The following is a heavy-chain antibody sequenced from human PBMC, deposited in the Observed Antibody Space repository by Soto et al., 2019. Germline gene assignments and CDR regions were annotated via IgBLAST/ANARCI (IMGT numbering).Heavy chain of an antibody. D-gene: IGHD3-9*01. CDR1: GGSISSGTSY. J-gene: IGHJ4*02. Sequence: SETLSLTCTVSGGSISSGTSYWSWIRQGPGKGLEWIGYIYYSGSTNYTPSLKSRVTISVDTSKNQFSLKLSSVTAADTAVYYCARAATGSYDILTGYVEYYFDYWGQGTLVTVSS. CDR2: IYYSGST. V-gene: IGHV4-61*01. CDR3: ARAATGSYDILTGYVEYYFDY.